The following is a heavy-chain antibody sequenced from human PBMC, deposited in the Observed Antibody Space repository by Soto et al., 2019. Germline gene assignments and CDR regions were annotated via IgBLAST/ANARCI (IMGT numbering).Heavy chain of an antibody. CDR2: ISTAGNT. V-gene: IGHV3-13*01. CDR3: ARGRDSGLYYFDY. Sequence: GGSLRLSCAASGFTFGNYDMHWVRQATGKGLEWVSTISTAGNTYSPGSVKGRFTISRESAKNSLYLQMNSLRVDDTAVYYCARGRDSGLYYFDYWGQGTLVTVSS. CDR1: GFTFGNYD. D-gene: IGHD2-21*01. J-gene: IGHJ4*02.